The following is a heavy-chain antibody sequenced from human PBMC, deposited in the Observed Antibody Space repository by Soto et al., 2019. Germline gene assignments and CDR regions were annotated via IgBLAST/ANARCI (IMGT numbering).Heavy chain of an antibody. CDR2: MNPNSGNT. D-gene: IGHD2-8*01. CDR1: GYTFTSYY. CDR3: ARGDQNIVLMVYASNWFDP. Sequence: ASVNVSCKSSGYTFTSYYINWVRQATGQGLECMGWMNPNSGNTGYAQKFQGRVTMTRNTSISTAYMELSSLRSEDTAVYYCARGDQNIVLMVYASNWFDPWGQGTLVTVSS. J-gene: IGHJ5*02. V-gene: IGHV1-8*01.